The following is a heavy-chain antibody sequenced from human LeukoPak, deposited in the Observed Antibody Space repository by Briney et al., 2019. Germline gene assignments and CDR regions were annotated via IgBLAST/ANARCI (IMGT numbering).Heavy chain of an antibody. D-gene: IGHD5-18*01. CDR3: AKDVLGAMAYFDY. Sequence: GGSLRLSCAASGFTFTSYSMSWVRQAPGKGLEWVSAISGSGGSTYYADSVKGRFTISRDNSKNTLYLQMNSLRAEDTAVYYCAKDVLGAMAYFDYWGQGTLVTVSS. CDR2: ISGSGGST. J-gene: IGHJ4*02. CDR1: GFTFTSYS. V-gene: IGHV3-23*01.